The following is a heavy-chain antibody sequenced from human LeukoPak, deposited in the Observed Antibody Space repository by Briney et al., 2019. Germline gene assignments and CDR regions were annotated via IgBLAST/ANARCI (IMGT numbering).Heavy chain of an antibody. CDR2: VHPDSGKT. J-gene: IGHJ5*02. Sequence: ASVKVSCKTSGYPFSTWEINWVRQAAGQGVEWRGWVHPDSGKTDYAQKFRGRVTMSRDTSTSTAYMELSGVRLDDTGVKFCATGPRNDPWGQGTLVTVSS. D-gene: IGHD1-14*01. V-gene: IGHV1-8*01. CDR3: ATGPRNDP. CDR1: GYPFSTWE.